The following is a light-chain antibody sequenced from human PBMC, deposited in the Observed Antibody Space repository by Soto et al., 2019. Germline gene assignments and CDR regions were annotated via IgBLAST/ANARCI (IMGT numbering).Light chain of an antibody. V-gene: IGKV1-9*01. Sequence: DIQLTQSPSFLSASVGDRVNITCRASQGIRNSLAWFQQKSGQAPNLLMYSASVLQSGVPSRFSGSGSGTEFTLTISSLQPEDFATYSCQQLTTFPLTFGGGTKVEVK. CDR2: SAS. CDR1: QGIRNS. J-gene: IGKJ4*01. CDR3: QQLTTFPLT.